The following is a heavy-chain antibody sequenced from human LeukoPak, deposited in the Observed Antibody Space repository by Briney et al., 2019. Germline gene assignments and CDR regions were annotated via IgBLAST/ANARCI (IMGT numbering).Heavy chain of an antibody. CDR3: ARGRSSGYDEPFDY. J-gene: IGHJ4*02. V-gene: IGHV3-20*04. CDR2: INWNGGST. D-gene: IGHD3-22*01. CDR1: GFTFEDYG. Sequence: GGSLRLSCAASGFTFEDYGMGWFRQAPGKGLEWVSGINWNGGSTGYADSVKGRFTISRDNAKNSLYLQMNSLRAEDTALYYCARGRSSGYDEPFDYWGQRTLVTVSS.